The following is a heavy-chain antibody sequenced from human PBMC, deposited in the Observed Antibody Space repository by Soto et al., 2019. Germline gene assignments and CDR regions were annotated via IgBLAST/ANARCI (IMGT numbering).Heavy chain of an antibody. CDR1: GYSISSSNC. Sequence: LTCAVSGYSISSSNCWGWIRQPPGKGLEWIGYIYYSGTTYYNPSLKSRVTMSVDTSKNQFSLKVRSVTAADTAVYYCARETYGDYVGYFDPWGQGIQVTVSS. V-gene: IGHV4-28*03. CDR2: IYYSGTT. J-gene: IGHJ5*02. CDR3: ARETYGDYVGYFDP. D-gene: IGHD4-17*01.